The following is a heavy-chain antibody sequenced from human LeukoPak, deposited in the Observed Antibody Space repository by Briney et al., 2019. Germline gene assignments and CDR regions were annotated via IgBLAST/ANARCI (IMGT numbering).Heavy chain of an antibody. CDR3: ARDSTGYDYFDS. V-gene: IGHV4-30-4*08. Sequence: SQTLSLTCTVSGGSISSGDYYWSWIRQPPGKGLEWIGYIYYSGSTYYNPSLKSRVTISVDTSKNQFSLKLSSVTAADTAVYYCARDSTGYDYFDSWGQGALVTVSS. CDR1: GGSISSGDYY. D-gene: IGHD5-12*01. J-gene: IGHJ4*02. CDR2: IYYSGST.